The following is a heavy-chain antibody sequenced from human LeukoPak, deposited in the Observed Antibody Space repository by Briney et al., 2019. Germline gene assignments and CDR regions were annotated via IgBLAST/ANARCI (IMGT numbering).Heavy chain of an antibody. CDR3: ARHLMFRDSTYGPHLDY. J-gene: IGHJ4*02. Sequence: SETLSLTCAVYGASFSGYSWSWIRQPPGKGMEWIGEINHSGSTNYNPSLKSRVTISVDTSKNQFSLKLSSVAAADTAVYYCARHLMFRDSTYGPHLDYWGQGTLVTVSS. D-gene: IGHD2-21*02. V-gene: IGHV4-34*01. CDR2: INHSGST. CDR1: GASFSGYS.